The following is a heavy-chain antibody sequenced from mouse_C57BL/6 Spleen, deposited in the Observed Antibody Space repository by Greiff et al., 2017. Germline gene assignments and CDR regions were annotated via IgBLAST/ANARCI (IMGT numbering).Heavy chain of an antibody. CDR1: GFTFSDAW. Sequence: EVKLEESGGGLVQPGGSMKLSCAASGFTFSDAWMDWVRQSPEKGLEWVAEIRNKANNHATYYAESVKGRFTISRDDSKSSVYMQMNSLRAEDTGSYSRTCAYGSSLFDYWGQGTTLTVSS. J-gene: IGHJ2*01. D-gene: IGHD1-1*01. V-gene: IGHV6-6*01. CDR2: IRNKANNHAT. CDR3: TCAYGSSLFDY.